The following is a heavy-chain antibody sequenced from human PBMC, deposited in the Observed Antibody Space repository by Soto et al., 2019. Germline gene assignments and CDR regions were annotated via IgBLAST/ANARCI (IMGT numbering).Heavy chain of an antibody. Sequence: GGSLRLSCAASGFTVSSNYMSWVRQAPGKGLEWVSVIYSGGSTYYADSVKGRFTISRDNSKNTLYLQMNSLRAEDTAVYYCARADWMITFGGVIVTWGQGTLVTVSS. CDR3: ARADWMITFGGVIVT. V-gene: IGHV3-53*01. CDR1: GFTVSSNY. J-gene: IGHJ5*02. D-gene: IGHD3-16*02. CDR2: IYSGGST.